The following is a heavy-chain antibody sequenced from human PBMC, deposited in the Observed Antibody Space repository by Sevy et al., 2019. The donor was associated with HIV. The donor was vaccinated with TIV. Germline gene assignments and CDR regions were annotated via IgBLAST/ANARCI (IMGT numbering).Heavy chain of an antibody. CDR3: ARDSGYWFDP. V-gene: IGHV4-61*01. Sequence: SETLSLTCTVSGGSVSSGSYYWSWIRQPPGKGLEWIGYIYYSGRTNYNPSLKSRVTISVDTSKNQFSLKLSSVTAADTAVYYCARDSGYWFDPWGQGTLVTVSS. CDR2: IYYSGRT. J-gene: IGHJ5*02. D-gene: IGHD5-12*01. CDR1: GGSVSSGSYY.